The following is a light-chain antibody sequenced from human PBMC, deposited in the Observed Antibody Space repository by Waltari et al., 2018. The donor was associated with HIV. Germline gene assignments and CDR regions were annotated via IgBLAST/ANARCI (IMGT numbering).Light chain of an antibody. Sequence: QSVLTQPPSASGTPGQRVTTSCSGSNSNIGSNLVNWYQNLPGRAPKLLIYSNNQRPSGVPDRFSGSKSGTSASRAISGLQSEDEADYYCAVWDDSLNGPVFGGGTKLTVL. CDR1: NSNIGSNL. CDR2: SNN. V-gene: IGLV1-44*01. CDR3: AVWDDSLNGPV. J-gene: IGLJ3*02.